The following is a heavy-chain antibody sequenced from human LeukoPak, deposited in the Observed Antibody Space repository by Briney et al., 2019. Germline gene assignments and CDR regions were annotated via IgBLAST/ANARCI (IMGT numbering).Heavy chain of an antibody. D-gene: IGHD3-22*01. CDR2: IYYSGST. Sequence: SETLSLTCTVSGGTISSYYWSWIRQPPGKGLEWIGYIYYSGSTNYNPSLKSRVTISVDTSKNQFSLKLSSVTAADTPVYYCARSIPVTYYYDSSGYVFDYWGQGTLVTVSS. V-gene: IGHV4-59*01. CDR1: GGTISSYY. CDR3: ARSIPVTYYYDSSGYVFDY. J-gene: IGHJ4*02.